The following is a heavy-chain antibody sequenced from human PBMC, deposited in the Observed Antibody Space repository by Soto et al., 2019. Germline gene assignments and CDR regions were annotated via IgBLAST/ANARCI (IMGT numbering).Heavy chain of an antibody. V-gene: IGHV3-9*01. D-gene: IGHD3-9*01. CDR3: AKDSGLPYSYYYGMDV. CDR2: ISWNGVSI. CDR1: VLTFDDYA. J-gene: IGHJ6*02. Sequence: SLLLTCEASVLTFDDYAMHWVLQAPGRGLEWVSGISWNGVSIGYADSVKGRFTTSRDNAKNSLYLQMTSLRVEDTSLYYCAKDSGLPYSYYYGMDVWGQGTTVTVSS.